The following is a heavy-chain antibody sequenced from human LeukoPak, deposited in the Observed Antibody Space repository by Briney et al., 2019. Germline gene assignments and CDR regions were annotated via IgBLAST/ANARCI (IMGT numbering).Heavy chain of an antibody. CDR1: GFTFSSYG. D-gene: IGHD6-19*01. V-gene: IGHV3-30*03. J-gene: IGHJ6*02. CDR2: LSYDGSNK. CDR3: ARDRSSRQWLGNYYYYGMDV. Sequence: GRSLRLSCAASGFTFSSYGMHWVRQAPGKGLEWVAVLSYDGSNKYYADSVKGRFTISRDNSKNTLYLQMNSLRAEDTAVYYCARDRSSRQWLGNYYYYGMDVWGQGTTVTVSS.